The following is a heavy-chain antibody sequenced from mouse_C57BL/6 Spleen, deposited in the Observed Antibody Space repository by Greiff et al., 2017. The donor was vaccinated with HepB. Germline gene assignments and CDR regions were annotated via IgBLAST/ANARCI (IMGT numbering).Heavy chain of an antibody. CDR2: IYPGDGDT. V-gene: IGHV1-82*01. CDR3: ARTYDYDGWFAY. Sequence: QVQLQQSGPELVKPGASVKISCKASGYAFSSSWMNWVKQRPGKGLEWIGRIYPGDGDTNYNGKFKGKATLTADKSSSTAYMQLSSLTSEDSAVYFCARTYDYDGWFAYWGQGTLVTFSA. CDR1: GYAFSSSW. D-gene: IGHD2-4*01. J-gene: IGHJ3*01.